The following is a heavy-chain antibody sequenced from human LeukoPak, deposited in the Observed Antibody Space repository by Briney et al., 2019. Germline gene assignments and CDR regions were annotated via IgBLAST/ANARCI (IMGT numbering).Heavy chain of an antibody. CDR2: VYYSGAI. CDR1: DGSINNYY. D-gene: IGHD5-12*01. J-gene: IGHJ3*01. CDR3: ARRRKVAATGDAFDV. V-gene: IGHV4-59*08. Sequence: SESLSLTCTVSDGSINNYYWSWIRPPPGKGLGWIGCVYYSGAINYNPSLKSRVTISVDTSKTHLSLKLNSVTAADTAVYYCARRRKVAATGDAFDVWGQGTVVTVSS.